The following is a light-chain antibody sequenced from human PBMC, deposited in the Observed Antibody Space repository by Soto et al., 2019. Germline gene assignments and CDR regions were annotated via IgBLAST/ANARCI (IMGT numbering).Light chain of an antibody. V-gene: IGLV1-44*01. CDR1: RSNIESNT. Sequence: QSLLTQPPSASGTPGQRVAISCSGSRSNIESNTVNWYQQLPGAAPKLLIFSNNQRPSGVPDRFSGSKSGTSASLAISGLQSEDEVDYFCASWDASLNGWMFGGGTKLTVL. CDR3: ASWDASLNGWM. CDR2: SNN. J-gene: IGLJ3*02.